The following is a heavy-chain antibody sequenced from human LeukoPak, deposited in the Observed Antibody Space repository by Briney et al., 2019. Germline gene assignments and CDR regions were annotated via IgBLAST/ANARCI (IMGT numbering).Heavy chain of an antibody. J-gene: IGHJ5*02. V-gene: IGHV4-31*03. D-gene: IGHD2-15*01. CDR2: IYYSGST. Sequence: SETLSLTCTVSGGSISSGGYYWSWIRQHPGKGLEWIGYIYYSGSTYYNPSLKSRVTISVDTSKNQFSLKLSSVTAADTAVYYCARENRGVYRSGGSCIPNPRFDPWGQGTLVTVSS. CDR1: GGSISSGGYY. CDR3: ARENRGVYRSGGSCIPNPRFDP.